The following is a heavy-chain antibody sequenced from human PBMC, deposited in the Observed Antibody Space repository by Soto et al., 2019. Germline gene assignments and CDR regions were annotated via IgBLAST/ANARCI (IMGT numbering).Heavy chain of an antibody. D-gene: IGHD1-26*01. J-gene: IGHJ6*02. Sequence: EVQLLESGGGLVQPGGSLRLSCAASGFTFSSYAMSWVRQAPGKGLEWVSAISGSGGSTYYADSVKGRFTISRDNSKNTLYLQMNSLRAEDTAVYYCATLYSGSYYVGYYYGMDVWGQGTTVTVSS. V-gene: IGHV3-23*01. CDR2: ISGSGGST. CDR1: GFTFSSYA. CDR3: ATLYSGSYYVGYYYGMDV.